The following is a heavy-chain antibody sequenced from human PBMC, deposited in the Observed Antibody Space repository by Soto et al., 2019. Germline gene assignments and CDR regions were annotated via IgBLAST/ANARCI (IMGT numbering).Heavy chain of an antibody. Sequence: PGGSLRLSCAASGFTFSSYAMHWVRQAPGKGLEYVSAISSNGGSTYYANSVKGRFTISRDNSKNTLYLQMGSLRAEDMAVYYCAITYYNKSSGSYGMGVGGQGTTVTVSS. CDR3: AITYYNKSSGSYGMGV. CDR2: ISSNGGST. V-gene: IGHV3-64*01. CDR1: GFTFSSYA. J-gene: IGHJ6*02. D-gene: IGHD3-22*01.